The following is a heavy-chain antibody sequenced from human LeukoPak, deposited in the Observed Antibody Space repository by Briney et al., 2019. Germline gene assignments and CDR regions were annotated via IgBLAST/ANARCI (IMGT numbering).Heavy chain of an antibody. V-gene: IGHV4-4*07. CDR2: IYPSGST. CDR1: GGSISSYY. J-gene: IGHJ3*02. Sequence: SETLSLTCSVSGGSISSYYWSWIRQPAGKGLEWIGRIYPSGSTNYNPSLKSRVTMSVDTSKNQFSLKLSSVTAADTAVYYCARLPPFDIVVVPAAIQGDAFDIWGQGQWSPSLQ. D-gene: IGHD2-2*02. CDR3: ARLPPFDIVVVPAAIQGDAFDI.